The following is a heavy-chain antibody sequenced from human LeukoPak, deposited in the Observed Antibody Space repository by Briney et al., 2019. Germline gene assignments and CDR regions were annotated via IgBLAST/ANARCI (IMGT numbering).Heavy chain of an antibody. J-gene: IGHJ4*02. CDR1: GGSISSSSYY. V-gene: IGHV4-39*07. D-gene: IGHD6-19*01. Sequence: PSETLSLTCTVSGGSISSSSYYWGWIRQPPGKGLEWIGSIYYSGSTYYNPSLKSRVTISVDTSKNQFSLKLSSVTAADTAVYYCARATYSTGPFGYWGQGTLVTVSS. CDR2: IYYSGST. CDR3: ARATYSTGPFGY.